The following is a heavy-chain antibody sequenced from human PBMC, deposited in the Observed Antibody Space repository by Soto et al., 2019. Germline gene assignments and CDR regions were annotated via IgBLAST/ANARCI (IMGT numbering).Heavy chain of an antibody. CDR3: AREYATFEY. D-gene: IGHD2-8*01. Sequence: GGSLRLSCAASGFTFRSYEMNWVRQAPGKGLEWVSYISSSGSTIYYADSVKGRFTISRDNAKNSLYLQMNSLRAEDTAVYFCAREYATFEYWGQGTLVTVSS. CDR2: ISSSGSTI. CDR1: GFTFRSYE. V-gene: IGHV3-48*03. J-gene: IGHJ4*02.